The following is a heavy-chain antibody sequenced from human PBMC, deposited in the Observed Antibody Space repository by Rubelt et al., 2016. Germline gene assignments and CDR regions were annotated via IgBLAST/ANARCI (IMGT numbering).Heavy chain of an antibody. CDR3: ARRRIAARHFDY. Sequence: EWIGSIYYSGSTYYNPSLKSRVTISVDTSKNQFSLKLSSVTAADTAVYYCARRRIAARHFDYWGQGTLVTVSS. CDR2: IYYSGST. J-gene: IGHJ4*02. D-gene: IGHD6-6*01. V-gene: IGHV4-39*01.